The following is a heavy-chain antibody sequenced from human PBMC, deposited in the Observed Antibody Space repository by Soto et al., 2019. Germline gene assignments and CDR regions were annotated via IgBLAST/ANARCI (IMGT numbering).Heavy chain of an antibody. CDR2: ISYDGSNK. CDR1: GFTFSSYD. Sequence: QVQLVESGGGVVQPGRSLRLSCAASGFTFSSYDMHWVRQAPGKGLEWVAVISYDGSNKYYADSVKGRFTISRDNSKNTLYLQMNSQRAEDTAVYYCAKNGGYSYGYPVDYWGQGTLVTVSS. V-gene: IGHV3-30*18. J-gene: IGHJ4*02. CDR3: AKNGGYSYGYPVDY. D-gene: IGHD5-18*01.